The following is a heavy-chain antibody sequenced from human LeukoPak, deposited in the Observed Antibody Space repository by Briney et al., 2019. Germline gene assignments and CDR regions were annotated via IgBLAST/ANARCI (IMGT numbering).Heavy chain of an antibody. Sequence: SVKVSCKASEGTFSSYAISWVRQAPGQGLEWMGGIIPIFGTANYAQKFQGRVTITTDESTSTAYMELSSLRSEDTAVYYCARTSTSTYYDFWSGYYRDYYYYMDVWGKGTTVTVSS. D-gene: IGHD3-3*01. V-gene: IGHV1-69*05. CDR3: ARTSTSTYYDFWSGYYRDYYYYMDV. J-gene: IGHJ6*03. CDR2: IIPIFGTA. CDR1: EGTFSSYA.